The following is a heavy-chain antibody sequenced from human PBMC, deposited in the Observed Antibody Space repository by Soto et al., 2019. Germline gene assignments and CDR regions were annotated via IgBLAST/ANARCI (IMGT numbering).Heavy chain of an antibody. J-gene: IGHJ6*02. CDR1: GFTFSSYG. D-gene: IGHD6-13*01. CDR3: ARDRAAGIHYYYGMDV. Sequence: QVQLVESGGGVVQPGRSLRLSCAASGFTFSSYGMHWVRQAPGKGLEWVAVIWYDGSNKYYADSVKGRFTISRDNSKNTLYLQMKSLRAEDTAVYYCARDRAAGIHYYYGMDVWGQGTTVTVSS. V-gene: IGHV3-33*01. CDR2: IWYDGSNK.